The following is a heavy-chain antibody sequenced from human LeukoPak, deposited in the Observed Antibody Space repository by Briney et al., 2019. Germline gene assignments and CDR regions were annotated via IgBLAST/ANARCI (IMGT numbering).Heavy chain of an antibody. CDR1: GGTFSSYA. V-gene: IGHV1-69*05. Sequence: SVKVSCKASGGTFSSYAISWARQAPGQGLEWMGGIIPIFGTANYAQKFQGRVTITTDESTSTAYMELSSLRSEDTAVYYCARNLGIAVAGTVGWFDPWGQGTLVTVSS. J-gene: IGHJ5*02. CDR2: IIPIFGTA. D-gene: IGHD6-19*01. CDR3: ARNLGIAVAGTVGWFDP.